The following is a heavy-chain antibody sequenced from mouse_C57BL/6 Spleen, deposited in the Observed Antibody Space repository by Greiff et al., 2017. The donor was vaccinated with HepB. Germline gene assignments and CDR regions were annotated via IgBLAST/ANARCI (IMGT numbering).Heavy chain of an antibody. J-gene: IGHJ4*01. Sequence: DVMLVESGGGLVKPGGSLKLSCAASGFTFSSYAMSWVRQTPEKRLEWVATISDGGSYTYYPDNVKGRFTISRDNAKNNLYLQMSHLKSEDTAMYYCARKLGRNYAMDYWGQGTSVTVSS. V-gene: IGHV5-4*03. CDR1: GFTFSSYA. CDR3: ARKLGRNYAMDY. D-gene: IGHD4-1*01. CDR2: ISDGGSYT.